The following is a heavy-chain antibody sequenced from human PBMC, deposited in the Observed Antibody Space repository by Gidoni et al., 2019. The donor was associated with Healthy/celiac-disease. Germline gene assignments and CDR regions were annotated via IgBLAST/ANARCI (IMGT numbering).Heavy chain of an antibody. Sequence: EVQLVESGGGLVKPGGSLRLSCAASGFAFSNAWMSWVRQAPGKGLEWVGRIKSKTDGGTTDYAATVKGRFTISRDDSKNTLYLQMNSLKTEDTAVYYCTTEFSSGYYYPFDYWGQGTLVTVSS. D-gene: IGHD3-22*01. J-gene: IGHJ4*02. CDR3: TTEFSSGYYYPFDY. CDR1: GFAFSNAW. CDR2: IKSKTDGGTT. V-gene: IGHV3-15*01.